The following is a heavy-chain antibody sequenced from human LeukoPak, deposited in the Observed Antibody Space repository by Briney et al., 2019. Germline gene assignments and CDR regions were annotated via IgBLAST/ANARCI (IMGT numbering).Heavy chain of an antibody. V-gene: IGHV1-69*01. Sequence: SVKVSCKASGCTFSSYAISWVRQAPGQGLEWMGGIIPIFGTVNYAQKFQGRATITADESTSTAYMELSSLRSEDTAVYYCARDGQQPERGTYYFDYWGQGTLVTVSS. CDR3: ARDGQQPERGTYYFDY. J-gene: IGHJ4*02. D-gene: IGHD6-13*01. CDR2: IIPIFGTV. CDR1: GCTFSSYA.